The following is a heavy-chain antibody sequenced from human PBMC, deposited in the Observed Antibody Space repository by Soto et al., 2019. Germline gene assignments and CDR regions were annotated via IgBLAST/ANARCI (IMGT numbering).Heavy chain of an antibody. CDR1: GGSFSGYY. J-gene: IGHJ6*02. Sequence: PSETLSLTCAVYGGSFSGYYWSWIRQPPGKGLEWIGEINHSGSTNYNPSLKSRVTISVDTSKNHFSLKLSSVTAADTAVYYCARRLRTSYYYGMDVWGQGTTVTVSS. V-gene: IGHV4-34*01. CDR2: INHSGST. CDR3: ARRLRTSYYYGMDV.